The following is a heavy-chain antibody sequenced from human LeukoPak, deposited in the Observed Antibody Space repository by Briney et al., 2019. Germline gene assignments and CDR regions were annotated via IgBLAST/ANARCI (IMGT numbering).Heavy chain of an antibody. CDR1: GGSISSSGYY. J-gene: IGHJ4*02. Sequence: SETLSLTCTVSGGSISSSGYYWGWIRQPPGKGLEWIGTIYYSGSTDYNPSLKSRVTISVDTSKNQFSLKLSSVTAADTAVYYCARHRGDSGSYFASYYFDYWGQGTLVTVSS. CDR2: IYYSGST. CDR3: ARHRGDSGSYFASYYFDY. V-gene: IGHV4-39*01. D-gene: IGHD1-26*01.